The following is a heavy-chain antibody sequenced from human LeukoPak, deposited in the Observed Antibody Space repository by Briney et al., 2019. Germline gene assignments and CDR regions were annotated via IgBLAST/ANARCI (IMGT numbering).Heavy chain of an antibody. CDR3: ARGLDIVVVVAASYYFDY. J-gene: IGHJ4*02. CDR2: IYYSGST. Sequence: SETLSLTCTVSGGSISSYYWSWIRQPPGKGLEWIGYIYYSGSTNYNPSLKSRVTISVDTSKNQFSLKLSSVTAADTAVYYCARGLDIVVVVAASYYFDYWGQGTLVTVSS. CDR1: GGSISSYY. V-gene: IGHV4-59*01. D-gene: IGHD2-15*01.